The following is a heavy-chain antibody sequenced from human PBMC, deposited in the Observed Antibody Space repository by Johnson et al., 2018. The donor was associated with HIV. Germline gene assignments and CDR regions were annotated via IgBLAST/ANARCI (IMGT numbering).Heavy chain of an antibody. CDR1: GFTFSSYA. J-gene: IGHJ3*02. CDR2: ISYDGSNK. V-gene: IGHV3-30-3*01. D-gene: IGHD2-21*01. Sequence: QLQLVESGGGVVQPGRSLRLSCAASGFTFSSYAMHWVRQAPGKGLEWVAVISYDGSNKYYADSVKGRFTISRDNSKNTLYLQMNSLRAEDTAVYYCARGGHAVVAKPFGAFDIWGHGTMVTVSS. CDR3: ARGGHAVVAKPFGAFDI.